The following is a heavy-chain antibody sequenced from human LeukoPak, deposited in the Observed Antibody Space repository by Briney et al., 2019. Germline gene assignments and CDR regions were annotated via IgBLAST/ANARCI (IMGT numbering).Heavy chain of an antibody. CDR1: GGSTSSYY. D-gene: IGHD1-1*01. CDR2: IQYSGST. Sequence: PSETLSLTCTVSGGSTSSYYWSWIRQPPGKGLEWIGYIQYSGSTNYNPSLKSRVTISVDTSKNQFSLKLSSVTAADTAVYYCARVSWFPGTSYYYMDVWGKGTTVTVSS. V-gene: IGHV4-59*01. CDR3: ARVSWFPGTSYYYMDV. J-gene: IGHJ6*03.